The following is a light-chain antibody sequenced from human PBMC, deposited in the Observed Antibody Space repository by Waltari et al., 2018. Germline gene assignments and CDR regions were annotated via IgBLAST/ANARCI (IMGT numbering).Light chain of an antibody. J-gene: IGLJ1*01. Sequence: QSALTQPPSASGSPGQSVTIPCPGTSSDVGGYNYLSWYQQHPDKAPKLMIYEVSKRPSGVPDRFSGSKSGNTASLTVSGLQAEDEADYYCSSYAGSRDVFGTGTKVTVL. CDR3: SSYAGSRDV. V-gene: IGLV2-8*01. CDR2: EVS. CDR1: SSDVGGYNY.